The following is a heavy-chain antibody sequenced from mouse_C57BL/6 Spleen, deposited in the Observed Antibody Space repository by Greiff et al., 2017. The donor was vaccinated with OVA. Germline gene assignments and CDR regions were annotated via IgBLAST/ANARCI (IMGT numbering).Heavy chain of an antibody. CDR2: INPNNGGT. V-gene: IGHV1-26*01. CDR1: GYTFTDYY. J-gene: IGHJ2*01. D-gene: IGHD1-1*01. Sequence: EVQLQQSGPELVKPGASVKISCKASGYTFTDYYMNWVKQSHGKSLEWIGDINPNNGGTSYNQKFKGKATLTVDKSSSTAYMELSSLTSEDSAVYYCARSNYYGSSPLDYWGQGTTLTVSS. CDR3: ARSNYYGSSPLDY.